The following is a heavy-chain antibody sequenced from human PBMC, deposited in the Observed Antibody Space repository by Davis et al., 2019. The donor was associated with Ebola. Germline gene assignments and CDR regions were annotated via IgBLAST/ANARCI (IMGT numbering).Heavy chain of an antibody. V-gene: IGHV3-30-3*01. CDR3: ARDQYGSGSYFTYYYYYMDV. CDR2: ISYDGSNK. Sequence: GESLKISCAASGFTFSSYAMHWVRQAPGKGLEWVAVISYDGSNKYYADSVKGRFTISRDNSKNTLYLQMNSLRAEDTAVYYCARDQYGSGSYFTYYYYYMDVWGKGTTVTVSS. J-gene: IGHJ6*03. CDR1: GFTFSSYA. D-gene: IGHD3-10*01.